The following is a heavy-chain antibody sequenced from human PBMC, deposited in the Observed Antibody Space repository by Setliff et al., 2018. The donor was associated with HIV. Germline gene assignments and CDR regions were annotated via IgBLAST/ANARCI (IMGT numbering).Heavy chain of an antibody. CDR1: GGSISSSSSF. V-gene: IGHV4-39*01. D-gene: IGHD4-17*01. Sequence: SETLSLTCTVSGGSISSSSSFWGWIRQPPGKGLEWIGSIYYSGSTYYNPSLQSRVTISVDTSKNQFSLKLSSVTAADTAVYYCARQKTVTTYFDYWGQGTRVTVSS. CDR3: ARQKTVTTYFDY. CDR2: IYYSGST. J-gene: IGHJ4*02.